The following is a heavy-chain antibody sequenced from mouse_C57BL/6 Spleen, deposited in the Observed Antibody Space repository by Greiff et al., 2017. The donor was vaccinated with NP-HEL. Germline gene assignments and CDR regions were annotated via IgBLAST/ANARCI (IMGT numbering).Heavy chain of an antibody. CDR1: DSEVFPIAY. Sequence: QVQLQQSGSELRSPGSSVKLSCKDFDSEVFPIAYMSWVRQKPGHGFEWIGGILPSIGRTIYGEKFEDKATLDADTLSNTAYLELNSLTSEDSAIYYCARERDYDGYHYYAMDYWGQGTSVTVSS. CDR3: ARERDYDGYHYYAMDY. V-gene: IGHV15-2*01. J-gene: IGHJ4*01. D-gene: IGHD2-3*01. CDR2: ILPSIGRT.